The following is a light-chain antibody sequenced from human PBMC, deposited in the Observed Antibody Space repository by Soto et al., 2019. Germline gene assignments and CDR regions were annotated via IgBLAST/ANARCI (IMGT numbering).Light chain of an antibody. CDR3: CSYVGSSILM. Sequence: QSALTQPASVSGSPGQSITISCTGTSSDVGSYNLVSWYQQLPGKAPKLIIYEVNERPSGISDRFSGSKSGNTASLTISGLQGEDEADYYCCSYVGSSILMFGGGTKLTVL. J-gene: IGLJ3*02. CDR2: EVN. V-gene: IGLV2-23*02. CDR1: SSDVGSYNL.